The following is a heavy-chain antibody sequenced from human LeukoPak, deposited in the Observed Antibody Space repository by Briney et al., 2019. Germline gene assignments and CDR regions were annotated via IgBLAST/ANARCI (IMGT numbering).Heavy chain of an antibody. D-gene: IGHD3-3*01. CDR3: ATWSNAWDFDY. V-gene: IGHV3-7*05. J-gene: IGHJ4*02. CDR1: GFTFSSSW. Sequence: PGGSLRLSCAASGFTFSSSWMTWVRQAPGKGLEWVAHINEDGSDKYYVDSVTGRFSISRDNTKNSLYLQMSSLRAEDTAVYYCATWSNAWDFDYWGQGTLVSVSS. CDR2: INEDGSDK.